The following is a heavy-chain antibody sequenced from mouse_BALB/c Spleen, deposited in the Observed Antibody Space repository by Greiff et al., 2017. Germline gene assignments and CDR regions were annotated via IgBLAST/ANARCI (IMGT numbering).Heavy chain of an antibody. CDR2: ISTYYGNT. V-gene: IGHV1-67*01. CDR3: ARDGGNYAMDY. Sequence: QVQLQQSGPELVRPGVSVKISCKGSGYTFTDYAMHWVKQSHAKSLEWIGVISTYYGNTNYNQKFKGKATMTVDKSSSTAYMELARLTSEDSAIYYCARDGGNYAMDYWGQGTSVTVSS. J-gene: IGHJ4*01. CDR1: GYTFTDYA.